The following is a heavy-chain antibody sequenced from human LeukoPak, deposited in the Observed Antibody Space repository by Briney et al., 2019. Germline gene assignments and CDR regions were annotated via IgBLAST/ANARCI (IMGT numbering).Heavy chain of an antibody. Sequence: GRSLRLSCAASGFTFSNYAMHWVRQAPGKGLEWVAVISYDGRNEFYADSVKGRFTISRDNSKNTLDLQMNSLRAEDTAVYYCAREGHWVVHGFYYYYMDVWGKGTTVTVSS. J-gene: IGHJ6*03. CDR1: GFTFSNYA. CDR3: AREGHWVVHGFYYYYMDV. D-gene: IGHD2-15*01. V-gene: IGHV3-30*01. CDR2: ISYDGRNE.